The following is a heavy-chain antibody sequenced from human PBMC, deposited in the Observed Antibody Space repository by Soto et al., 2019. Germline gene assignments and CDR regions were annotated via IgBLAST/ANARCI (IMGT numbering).Heavy chain of an antibody. J-gene: IGHJ4*02. CDR2: LYHNGNT. CDR3: ARLALRMATIRLNFDY. D-gene: IGHD3-16*01. CDR1: GDSFSSESYY. V-gene: IGHV4-39*01. Sequence: SETLSLTCTVSGDSFSSESYYWGWIRQPPGKGLEWIGNLYHNGNTYYNPSLKSRVTISADTSKNQLSLEVTSVTAADTAVYYCARLALRMATIRLNFDYWGQGTQVTVSS.